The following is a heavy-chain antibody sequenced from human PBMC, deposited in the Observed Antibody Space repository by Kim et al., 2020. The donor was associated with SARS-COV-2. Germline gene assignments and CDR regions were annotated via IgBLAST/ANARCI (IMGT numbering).Heavy chain of an antibody. Sequence: GGSLRLSCAASGFTFSSYAMHWVRQAPGKGLEWVAVISYDGSNKYYADSVKGRFTISRDNSKNTLYLQMNSLRAEDTAVYYCARTQLPYSSGWYYGYWG. J-gene: IGHJ4*01. D-gene: IGHD6-19*01. CDR1: GFTFSSYA. V-gene: IGHV3-30*04. CDR2: ISYDGSNK. CDR3: ARTQLPYSSGWYYGY.